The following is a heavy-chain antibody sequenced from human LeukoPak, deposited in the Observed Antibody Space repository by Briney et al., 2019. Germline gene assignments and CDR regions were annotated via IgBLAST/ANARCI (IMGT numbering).Heavy chain of an antibody. CDR1: GGSISSYY. D-gene: IGHD4-23*01. J-gene: IGHJ4*02. CDR3: ARHDYAGNRGDFDY. V-gene: IGHV4-59*01. Sequence: PSETLSLTCTVSGGSISSYYWSWIRQPPGKGLEWIGYIYYSGSTNYNPSLKSRVTISVDTSKNQFSLKLSSVTAADTAVYYCARHDYAGNRGDFDYWGQGTLVTVSS. CDR2: IYYSGST.